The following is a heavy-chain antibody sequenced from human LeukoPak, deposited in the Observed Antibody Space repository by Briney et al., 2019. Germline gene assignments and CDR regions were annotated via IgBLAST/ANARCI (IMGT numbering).Heavy chain of an antibody. CDR1: GYSISSGYY. V-gene: IGHV4-38-2*02. D-gene: IGHD6-19*01. J-gene: IGHJ4*02. CDR2: IYESGST. CDR3: ARARVAGSILDFDY. Sequence: SETLSLTCTVSGYSISSGYYWGWIRQPPGKGLEWIGSIYESGSTYYNPSLKSRVTISVDTSKNQFSRRMNSVTAADTAVYYCARARVAGSILDFDYWGQGTLVTVSS.